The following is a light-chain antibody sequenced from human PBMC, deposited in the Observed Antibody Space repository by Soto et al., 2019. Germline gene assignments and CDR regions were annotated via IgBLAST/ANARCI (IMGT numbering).Light chain of an antibody. V-gene: IGLV2-14*01. CDR3: SSYTSSSTYV. CDR1: SSDVGTYKY. CDR2: EVS. Sequence: QSVLTQPASVSGSPGQSITNSCTGTSSDVGTYKYVSWYQLHPGKAPKLMVYEVSNRPSGVSNRFSGSKSGNTASLTISGLQAEDEADYHCSSYTSSSTYVFGTGTKVTVL. J-gene: IGLJ1*01.